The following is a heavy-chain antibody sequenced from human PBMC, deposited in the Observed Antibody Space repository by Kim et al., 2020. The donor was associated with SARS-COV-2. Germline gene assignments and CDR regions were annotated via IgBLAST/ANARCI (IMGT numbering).Heavy chain of an antibody. D-gene: IGHD3-22*01. V-gene: IGHV3-7*01. CDR2: IKQDGSEK. CDR3: ARHGPLSTYYYDSSGYYSPNWFDP. CDR1: GFTFSSYW. Sequence: GGSLRLSCAASGFTFSSYWMSWVRQAPGKGLEWVANIKQDGSEKYYVDSVKGRFTISRDNAKNSLYLQMNSLRAEDTAVYYCARHGPLSTYYYDSSGYYSPNWFDPWGQGTLVTVSS. J-gene: IGHJ5*02.